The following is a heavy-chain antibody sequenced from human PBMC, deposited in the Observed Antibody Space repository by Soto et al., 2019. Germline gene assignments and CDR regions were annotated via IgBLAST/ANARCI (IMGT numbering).Heavy chain of an antibody. D-gene: IGHD1-26*01. J-gene: IGHJ4*02. CDR2: INHSGST. Sequence: SETLSLTCAVDCWSFSGYYWSWIRQPPGKGLEWIGEINHSGSTNYNPSLKSRVTISVDTSKNQFSLKLSSVTAADTAVYYCARVAGSYYYFDYWGQGTLVTVS. CDR1: CWSFSGYY. V-gene: IGHV4-34*01. CDR3: ARVAGSYYYFDY.